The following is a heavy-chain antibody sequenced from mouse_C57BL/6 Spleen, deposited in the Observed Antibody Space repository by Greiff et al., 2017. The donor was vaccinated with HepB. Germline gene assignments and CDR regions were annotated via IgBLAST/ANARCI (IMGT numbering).Heavy chain of an antibody. CDR3: ARDRENYGSRGAMDY. J-gene: IGHJ4*01. CDR2: ISDGGSYT. D-gene: IGHD1-1*01. V-gene: IGHV5-4*01. Sequence: EVQLVESGGGLVKPGGSLKLSCAASGFTFSSYAMSWVRQTPEKRLEWVATISDGGSYTYDPDNVKGRFTISRDNAKNNLYLQMSHLKSEDTAMYYCARDRENYGSRGAMDYWGQGTSVTVSS. CDR1: GFTFSSYA.